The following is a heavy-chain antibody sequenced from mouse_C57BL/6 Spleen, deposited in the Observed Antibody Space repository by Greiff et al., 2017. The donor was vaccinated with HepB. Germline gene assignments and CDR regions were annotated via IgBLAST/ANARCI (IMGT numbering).Heavy chain of an antibody. Sequence: EVMLVESGPELVKPGASVKISCKASGYSFTGYYMNWVKQSPEKSLEWIGEINPSTGGTTYNQKFKAKATLTVDKSSSTAYMQLKSLTSEDSAVYYCARSIYDGYYGYWGQGTTLTVSS. CDR2: INPSTGGT. CDR1: GYSFTGYY. CDR3: ARSIYDGYYGY. V-gene: IGHV1-42*01. D-gene: IGHD2-3*01. J-gene: IGHJ2*01.